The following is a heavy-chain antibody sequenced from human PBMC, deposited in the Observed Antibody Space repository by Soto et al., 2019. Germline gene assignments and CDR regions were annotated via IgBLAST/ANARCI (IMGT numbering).Heavy chain of an antibody. V-gene: IGHV3-30*18. CDR3: AKDRSDSSFDY. CDR1: GFTFSSYG. D-gene: IGHD3-22*01. Sequence: GGSLRLSCAASGFTFSSYGMHCVRQAPGKGLEWGAVISYDGSNKYYADSVNGRFTISRDNSKNTLYLHMNSLRAEDTAVYYCAKDRSDSSFDYWGQGTLVTVSS. J-gene: IGHJ4*02. CDR2: ISYDGSNK.